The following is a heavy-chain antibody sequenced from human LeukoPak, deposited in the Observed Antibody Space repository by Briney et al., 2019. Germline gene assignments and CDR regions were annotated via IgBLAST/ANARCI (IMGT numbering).Heavy chain of an antibody. J-gene: IGHJ6*02. CDR3: ARGFCGGDCYSTAYYHYYGMDV. Sequence: ASVKVSCKASGYTFTSYDINWVRQATGQGLEWMGWMNPNSGNTGYAQKFQGRVTMTRNTSISTAYMELSSLRSEDTAVYYCARGFCGGDCYSTAYYHYYGMDVWGQGTTVTVSS. V-gene: IGHV1-8*01. CDR1: GYTFTSYD. CDR2: MNPNSGNT. D-gene: IGHD2-21*02.